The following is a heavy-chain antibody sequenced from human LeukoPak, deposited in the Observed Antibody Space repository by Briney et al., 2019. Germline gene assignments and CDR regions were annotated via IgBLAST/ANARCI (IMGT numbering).Heavy chain of an antibody. Sequence: GGSLRLSCAASGFTFSSYAMSWVRQAPGKGLEWVSAISGSGGSTYYADSVKGRFTISRDNSKNTLYLQMNSLRAEDTAVYYCAKASTHYYGSGSYEDPYYYYYMDVWGKGATVTVSS. V-gene: IGHV3-23*01. D-gene: IGHD3-10*01. CDR1: GFTFSSYA. CDR3: AKASTHYYGSGSYEDPYYYYYMDV. J-gene: IGHJ6*03. CDR2: ISGSGGST.